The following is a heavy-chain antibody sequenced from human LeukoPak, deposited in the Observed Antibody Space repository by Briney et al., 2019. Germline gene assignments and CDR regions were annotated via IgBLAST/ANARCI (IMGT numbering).Heavy chain of an antibody. CDR1: GGSFSGYY. V-gene: IGHV4-34*01. J-gene: IGHJ3*02. D-gene: IGHD2-2*01. CDR2: INHSGST. Sequence: TSETLSLTCAVYGGSFSGYYWSWLRQPPGKGLEWIGEINHSGSTNYNPSLKSRVTISVDTSKNQFSLKLSSVTAADTAVYYCARPDCSSTSCYSTIRGQGAFDIWGQGTMVTVSS. CDR3: ARPDCSSTSCYSTIRGQGAFDI.